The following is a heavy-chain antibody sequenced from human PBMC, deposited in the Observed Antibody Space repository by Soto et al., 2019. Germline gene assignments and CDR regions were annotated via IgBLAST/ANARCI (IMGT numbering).Heavy chain of an antibody. Sequence: QIQLVQSGAELKKPGASVKVSCKASGYDFITYGITWVRQAPGQGLEWMGWISAYSGDTNYAQKVQCXVTMTTDTSTSTAYMELRGLRSDDTAMYYCAKATWVQLCEFWGQGTLVTVSS. V-gene: IGHV1-18*01. D-gene: IGHD3-16*01. J-gene: IGHJ4*02. CDR3: AKATWVQLCEF. CDR2: ISAYSGDT. CDR1: GYDFITYG.